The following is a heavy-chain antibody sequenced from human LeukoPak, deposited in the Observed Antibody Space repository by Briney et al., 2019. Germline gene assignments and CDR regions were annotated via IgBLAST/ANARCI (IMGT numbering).Heavy chain of an antibody. J-gene: IGHJ4*02. Sequence: GGSLRLSCAASGFTFSSYGMHWVRQAPGKGLEWVAFIRDDGSNKKYADSVKGRFTISRDNSKNTLYLQMNSLRSDDTAVYYCARGVRIAVAGYIDCWGQGTLVTVSS. CDR2: IRDDGSNK. V-gene: IGHV3-30*02. CDR3: ARGVRIAVAGYIDC. CDR1: GFTFSSYG. D-gene: IGHD6-19*01.